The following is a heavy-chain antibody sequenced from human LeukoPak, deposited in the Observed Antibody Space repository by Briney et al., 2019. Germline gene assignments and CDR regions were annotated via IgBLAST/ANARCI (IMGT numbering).Heavy chain of an antibody. D-gene: IGHD1-1*01. V-gene: IGHV4-30-4*01. J-gene: IGHJ3*02. CDR2: IYYSGST. Sequence: SQTLSLTCTVSGGSISSGDYYWSWIRQPPGKGLEWIGYIYYSGSTYYNPSLKSRVTISVDTSKNQFSLKLSSVTAADTAVYYCARDRERVRWAFDIWGQGTMVTVSS. CDR3: ARDRERVRWAFDI. CDR1: GGSISSGDYY.